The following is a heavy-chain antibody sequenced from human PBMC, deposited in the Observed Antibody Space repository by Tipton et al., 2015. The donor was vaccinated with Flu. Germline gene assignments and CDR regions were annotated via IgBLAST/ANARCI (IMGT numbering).Heavy chain of an antibody. D-gene: IGHD4-11*01. CDR3: ARRDCSNYVSEPKNWFDP. CDR2: IHRSGNT. V-gene: IGHV4-38-2*01. CDR1: GDSIGYTYY. J-gene: IGHJ5*02. Sequence: TLSLTCSVSGDSIGYTYYWGWIRQPPGKGLEWIGNIHRSGNTYHNPSLKSRVTMSVDSSKNQFSLRLTSVTAADTAVYYCARRDCSNYVSEPKNWFDPWGQGTLVTVSS.